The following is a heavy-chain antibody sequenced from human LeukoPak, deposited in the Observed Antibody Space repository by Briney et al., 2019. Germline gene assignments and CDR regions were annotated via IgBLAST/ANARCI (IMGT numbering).Heavy chain of an antibody. CDR3: AKDRGLTYYYDSSGYYCDY. CDR2: ISGSGGST. D-gene: IGHD3-22*01. J-gene: IGHJ4*02. V-gene: IGHV3-23*01. Sequence: GGSLRLSCAASGFTFSSYAMSWVRQAPGKGLEWVSAISGSGGSTYNADSVKGRFTISRDNSKNTLYLQMNSLRAEDTAVYYCAKDRGLTYYYDSSGYYCDYWGQGTLVTVSS. CDR1: GFTFSSYA.